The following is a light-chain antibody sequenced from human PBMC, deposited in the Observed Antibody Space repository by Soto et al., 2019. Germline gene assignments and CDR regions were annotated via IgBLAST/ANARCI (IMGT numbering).Light chain of an antibody. J-gene: IGKJ4*01. V-gene: IGKV3-15*01. CDR2: YGY. CDR3: QQFYTWPVT. CDR1: QGIRND. Sequence: DMAMTPSPSTLSVSPGERVTFSCRASQGIRNDLGWYQHKPGQAPRLLISYGYAGATGIPARFSGSGSGTEFTLTINSLQSEDFAVYYCQQFYTWPVTFGGGTKVDIK.